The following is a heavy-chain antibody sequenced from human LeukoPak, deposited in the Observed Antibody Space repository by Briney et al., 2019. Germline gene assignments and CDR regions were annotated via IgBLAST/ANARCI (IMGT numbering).Heavy chain of an antibody. CDR3: ARGGIQVSGIDEFDY. CDR2: IGLRGDT. CDR1: GFTFIDYD. Sequence: GGSLRLSCAASGFTFIDYDMHWVRQGIGKGLEWVSAIGLRGDTHYSGSVKGRFTISRENAERSLYLQMNSLRAEDTAVYYCARGGIQVSGIDEFDYWGQGTLVTVSS. D-gene: IGHD5-18*01. J-gene: IGHJ4*02. V-gene: IGHV3-13*01.